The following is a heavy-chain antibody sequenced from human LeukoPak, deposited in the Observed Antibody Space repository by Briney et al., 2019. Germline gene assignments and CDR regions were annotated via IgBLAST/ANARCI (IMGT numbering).Heavy chain of an antibody. D-gene: IGHD3-10*01. J-gene: IGHJ4*02. CDR2: IYSGGST. CDR1: GFTVSSNY. CDR3: EVGAGSGSFDY. Sequence: GGSLRLSCAASGFTVSSNYMSWVRQAPGKGLEWVSVIYSGGSTYYPDSVKGRFNISRDNSKNTLYLQMNSLRAEDTAVYYCEVGAGSGSFDYWGQGTLVTVSS. V-gene: IGHV3-66*02.